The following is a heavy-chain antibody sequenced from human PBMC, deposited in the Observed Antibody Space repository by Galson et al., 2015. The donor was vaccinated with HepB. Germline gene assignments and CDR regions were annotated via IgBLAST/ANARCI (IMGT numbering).Heavy chain of an antibody. D-gene: IGHD2-2*03. V-gene: IGHV3-53*01. CDR3: ARDDGYCSSTSCHS. Sequence: SLRLSCAASGFTVSSNHMSWVRQAPGKGLEWVSVIYSGGSTYYADSVKGRFTISRDNSKNTLYLQMNSLRAEDTAVYYCARDDGYCSSTSCHSWGQGTLVTVSS. J-gene: IGHJ5*02. CDR2: IYSGGST. CDR1: GFTVSSNH.